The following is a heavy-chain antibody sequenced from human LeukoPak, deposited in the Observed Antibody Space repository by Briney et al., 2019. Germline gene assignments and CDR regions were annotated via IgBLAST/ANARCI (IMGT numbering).Heavy chain of an antibody. CDR1: GFTFSSYA. CDR2: ISYDGSNK. Sequence: GRSLRLSCAASGFTFSSYAMHWVRQAPGKGLEWVAVISYDGSNKYYADSVKGRFTTSRDNSKNTLYLQMNSLRAEDTAVYYCARDRNDAFDIWGQGTMVTVSS. J-gene: IGHJ3*02. CDR3: ARDRNDAFDI. D-gene: IGHD1-14*01. V-gene: IGHV3-30*01.